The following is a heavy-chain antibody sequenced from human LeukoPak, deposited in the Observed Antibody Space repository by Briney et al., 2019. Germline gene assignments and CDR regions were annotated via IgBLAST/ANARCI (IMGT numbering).Heavy chain of an antibody. CDR2: ISGSGGST. D-gene: IGHD2-2*01. CDR3: AKDLGVVVPAAIHSTVIDY. CDR1: GFTFSSYA. V-gene: IGHV3-23*01. Sequence: GGSLRLSCAASGFTFSSYAMSRVRQAPGKGLEWVSAISGSGGSTYYADSVKGRFTISRDNSKNTLYLQMNSLRAEDTVVYYCAKDLGVVVPAAIHSTVIDYWGQGTLVTVSS. J-gene: IGHJ4*02.